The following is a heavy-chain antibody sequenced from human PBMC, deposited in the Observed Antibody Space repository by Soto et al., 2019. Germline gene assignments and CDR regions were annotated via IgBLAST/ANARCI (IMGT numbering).Heavy chain of an antibody. Sequence: PGGSLILSCAASGFTFSSYCMHWVRQAPGKGLEWVAVISYDGSNKYYADSVKGRFTISRDNSKNTLYLQMNSLRAEDTAVYYCAKNDSSSWGNWFDPWGQGTLVTVS. CDR3: AKNDSSSWGNWFDP. V-gene: IGHV3-30*18. J-gene: IGHJ5*02. D-gene: IGHD6-13*01. CDR2: ISYDGSNK. CDR1: GFTFSSYC.